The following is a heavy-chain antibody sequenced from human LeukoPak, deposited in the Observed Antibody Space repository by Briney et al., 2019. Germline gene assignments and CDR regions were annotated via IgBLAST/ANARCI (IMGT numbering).Heavy chain of an antibody. D-gene: IGHD3-3*01. V-gene: IGHV4-31*03. CDR3: ARGGYFWSGYYHLDY. CDR1: GGSISSGGYY. CDR2: IYYSGST. Sequence: SQTLSLTCTVSGGSISSGGYYWSWIRQHPGKGLEWIGYIYYSGSTYYNPSLKSRVTISVDTSKNQFSLKLSSVTAADTAVYYCARGGYFWSGYYHLDYWGQGTLVTVSS. J-gene: IGHJ4*02.